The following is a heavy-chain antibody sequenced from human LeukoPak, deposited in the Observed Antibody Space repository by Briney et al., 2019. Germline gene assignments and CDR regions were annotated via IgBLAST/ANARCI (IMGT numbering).Heavy chain of an antibody. D-gene: IGHD3-9*01. V-gene: IGHV3-48*02. J-gene: IGHJ4*02. CDR2: ITSGGSTI. CDR1: GFTFSSYN. Sequence: GGSLRLSCAASGFTFSSYNMNWVRQAPGKGLEWVSYITSGGSTIYYADSVKGRFTISRDNAKNSLYLQMNSLRDEDTAVYYCARDDDMFTDYTHGDYWGQGTLVTVSS. CDR3: ARDDDMFTDYTHGDY.